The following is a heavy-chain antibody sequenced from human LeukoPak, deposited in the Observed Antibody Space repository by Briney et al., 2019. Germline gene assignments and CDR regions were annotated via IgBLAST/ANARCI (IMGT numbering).Heavy chain of an antibody. CDR2: INPNSGGT. Sequence: ASVKVSCKASGYTFTGYYMHWVRQAPGQGLEWMGWINPNSGGTNYAQKFQGRVTMTRDTSISTAYMELSRLRSDDTAVYYCAREYRAPIVVVVAAIMGFDPWGQGTLVTVSS. D-gene: IGHD2-15*01. V-gene: IGHV1-2*02. CDR1: GYTFTGYY. J-gene: IGHJ5*02. CDR3: AREYRAPIVVVVAAIMGFDP.